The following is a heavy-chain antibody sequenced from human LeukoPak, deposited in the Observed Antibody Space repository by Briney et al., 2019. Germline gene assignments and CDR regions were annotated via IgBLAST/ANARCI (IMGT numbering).Heavy chain of an antibody. Sequence: ASVKVSCKASGYTFTSYGISWVRQAPGQGLEWMGWISAYNGNTSYAQKLQGRVTMTTDTSTSTAYMELRSLRSDDTAVYYCARVPLDHYYYGMDVWGQGTTVTVSS. V-gene: IGHV1-18*01. CDR3: ARVPLDHYYYGMDV. CDR2: ISAYNGNT. J-gene: IGHJ6*02. CDR1: GYTFTSYG.